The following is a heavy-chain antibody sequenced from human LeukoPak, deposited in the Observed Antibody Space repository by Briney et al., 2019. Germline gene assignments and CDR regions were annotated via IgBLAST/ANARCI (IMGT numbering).Heavy chain of an antibody. Sequence: PSETLSLTCVVSGYSISSGYYWGWIRQPPGKGLEWIGSIYHSGSPYYNPSLKSRVTISVDTSKNQFSLRLSSVTAAGTAVYYCARSYYYHSSGYYYGDAIDIWGQGTMVTVSS. CDR3: ARSYYYHSSGYYYGDAIDI. J-gene: IGHJ3*02. V-gene: IGHV4-38-2*01. D-gene: IGHD3-22*01. CDR1: GYSISSGYY. CDR2: IYHSGSP.